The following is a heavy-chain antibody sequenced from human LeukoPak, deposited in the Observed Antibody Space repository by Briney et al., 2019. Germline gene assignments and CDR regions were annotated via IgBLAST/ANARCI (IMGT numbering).Heavy chain of an antibody. CDR2: ISGSCGST. D-gene: IGHD6-13*01. J-gene: IGHJ4*02. V-gene: IGHV3-23*01. CDR1: GFTLSSYW. CDR3: ARSRGSWYGGFYFDY. Sequence: GGPLRLSCAASGFTLSSYWMSWVRQAPAKGLEWVFGISGSCGSTYYADSVKGRFTITRDNAKNSLYLQMNSLRAEDTAVYYCARSRGSWYGGFYFDYWGQGTLVTVSS.